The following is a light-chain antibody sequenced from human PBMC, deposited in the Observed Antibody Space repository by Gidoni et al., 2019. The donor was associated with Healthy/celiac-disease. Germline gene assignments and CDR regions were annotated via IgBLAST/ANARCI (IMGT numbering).Light chain of an antibody. J-gene: IGKJ1*01. Sequence: EIVMTPSPATLSVSPGERATLSCRASQSVSSNLAWYQQKPGQAPMLLIYGASTRATGIPARFSGSGSGTEFTLTISSLQSEDFAVYYCQQYNNWPLTFGQGTKVEIK. CDR2: GAS. CDR1: QSVSSN. CDR3: QQYNNWPLT. V-gene: IGKV3-15*01.